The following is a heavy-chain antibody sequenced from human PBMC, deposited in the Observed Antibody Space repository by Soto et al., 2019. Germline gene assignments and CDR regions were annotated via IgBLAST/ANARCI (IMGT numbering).Heavy chain of an antibody. J-gene: IGHJ5*02. V-gene: IGHV4-31*03. CDR2: IFYSGST. D-gene: IGHD1-26*01. Sequence: QVQLQESGPGLVKPSQTLSLTCTVSGGSISSGGYYWSWIRQHPGKGLEWIGYIFYSGSTYYNPSFQSRVTISVDTSKNQFSLKLSSVTAADTAVYYCARVSGSYPGWFHPWGQGTLVTVSS. CDR1: GGSISSGGYY. CDR3: ARVSGSYPGWFHP.